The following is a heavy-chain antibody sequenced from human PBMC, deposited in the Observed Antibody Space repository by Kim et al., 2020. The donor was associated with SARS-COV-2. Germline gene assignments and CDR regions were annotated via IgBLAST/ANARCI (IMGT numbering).Heavy chain of an antibody. D-gene: IGHD2-15*01. CDR2: ISSSSSYI. CDR1: GFTFSSYS. Sequence: GGSLRLSCAASGFTFSSYSMNWVRQAPGKGLEWVSSISSSSSYIYYADSVKGRLTISRDNAKNSLYLQMNSLRAEDTAVYYCARVGQDCSGGSCYSRSPDYWGQGTLVTVSS. J-gene: IGHJ4*02. CDR3: ARVGQDCSGGSCYSRSPDY. V-gene: IGHV3-21*01.